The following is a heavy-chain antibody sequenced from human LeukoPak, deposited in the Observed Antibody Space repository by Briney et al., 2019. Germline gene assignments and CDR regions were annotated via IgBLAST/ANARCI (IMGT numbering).Heavy chain of an antibody. D-gene: IGHD3-3*01. Sequence: AXGGTFSSYTISWVRQAPGQGLEWMGRIIPMLGIANYAQKLKGRVTITADKSTSTAYMEMRRLRSGDTAVYYCASGTYYDFWSGYRLDYWGQGTLLTVSS. CDR2: IIPMLGIA. V-gene: IGHV1-69*02. CDR1: GGTFSSYT. J-gene: IGHJ4*02. CDR3: ASGTYYDFWSGYRLDY.